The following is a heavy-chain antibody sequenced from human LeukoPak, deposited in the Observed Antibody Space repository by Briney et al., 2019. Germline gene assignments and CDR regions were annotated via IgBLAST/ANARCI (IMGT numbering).Heavy chain of an antibody. J-gene: IGHJ3*02. CDR1: GDSVSSNSAA. D-gene: IGHD5-18*01. Sequence: SQTLSLTCAISGDSVSSNSAAWSWIRQSPSRGLEWRGRTYYRSKWYNDYAVSGKVRITITPDTSKPQFCLQLNSVTPEDTAVYYCARGKQLGAFDIWGQGTMVTVSS. CDR3: ARGKQLGAFDI. V-gene: IGHV6-1*01. CDR2: TYYRSKWYN.